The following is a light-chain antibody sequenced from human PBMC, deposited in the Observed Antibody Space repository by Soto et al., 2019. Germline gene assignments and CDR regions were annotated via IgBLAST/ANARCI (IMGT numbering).Light chain of an antibody. CDR3: KQYYSSWT. CDR1: QSISNTF. V-gene: IGKV3-20*01. Sequence: EIVLTQSPGTLSLSPGEGATLSCRASQSISNTFLAWYQQRPGQAPRILIYGASMRATRIPDRFSGSGSGSDLILTISRLEPKEFALYYCKQYYSSWTFGQGTKVEMK. CDR2: GAS. J-gene: IGKJ1*01.